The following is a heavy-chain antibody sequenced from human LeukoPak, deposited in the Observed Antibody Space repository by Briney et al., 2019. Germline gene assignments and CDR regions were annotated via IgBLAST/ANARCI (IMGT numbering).Heavy chain of an antibody. V-gene: IGHV5-51*01. D-gene: IGHD3-22*01. J-gene: IGHJ4*02. CDR1: GYSFTSYW. CDR2: IYPGDSDT. CDR3: ARHGSYYDSSGYYFGIPNDY. Sequence: GGSLKISCKGSGYSFTSYWLGWVPQLPGKGLEWLGIIYPGDSDTSYSPTFQGQVTISADKSISTAYLQWSSLKASDTAMYYCARHGSYYDSSGYYFGIPNDYWGQGTLVTVSS.